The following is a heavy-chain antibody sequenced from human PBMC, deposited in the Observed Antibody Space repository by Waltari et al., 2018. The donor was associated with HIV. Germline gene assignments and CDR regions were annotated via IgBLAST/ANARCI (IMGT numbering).Heavy chain of an antibody. Sequence: QVQLVQSGAEVKKPGSSVKVSCKASGGTFSSYAISWVRQAPGQGLEWMGGIIPIFGTANYAQKFQGRVTITADESTSTAYMELSSRRSEDTAVYYCAREGAIVGAPDGWFDPWGQGTLVTVSS. CDR1: GGTFSSYA. J-gene: IGHJ5*02. V-gene: IGHV1-69*12. CDR2: IIPIFGTA. CDR3: AREGAIVGAPDGWFDP. D-gene: IGHD1-26*01.